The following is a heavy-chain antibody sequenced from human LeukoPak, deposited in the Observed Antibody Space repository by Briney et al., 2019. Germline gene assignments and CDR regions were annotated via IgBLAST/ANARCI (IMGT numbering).Heavy chain of an antibody. V-gene: IGHV3-33*08. J-gene: IGHJ3*02. D-gene: IGHD2-21*02. CDR1: GFTFSSYG. CDR3: ARDPCGGDCYAFDI. CDR2: IWYDGSNK. Sequence: WGSLRLSCAASGFTFSSYGMHWVRQAPGKGLEWVAVIWYDGSNKYYADSVKGRFTISRDNSKNTLYLQMNSLRAEDTAVYYCARDPCGGDCYAFDIWGQGTMVTVSS.